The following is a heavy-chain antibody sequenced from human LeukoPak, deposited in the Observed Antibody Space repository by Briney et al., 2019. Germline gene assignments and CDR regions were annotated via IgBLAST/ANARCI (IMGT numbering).Heavy chain of an antibody. D-gene: IGHD2-2*01. Sequence: PSETLSLTCAVYGGSFSGYYWSWIRQPPGKGLEWIGEINHSGSTNYNPSLKSRVTISVDTSKNQFSLKLSSVTAADTAVYYCARGYCSSTSCYPYYYYGMDVRGQGTTVTVSS. V-gene: IGHV4-34*01. CDR2: INHSGST. CDR1: GGSFSGYY. J-gene: IGHJ6*02. CDR3: ARGYCSSTSCYPYYYYGMDV.